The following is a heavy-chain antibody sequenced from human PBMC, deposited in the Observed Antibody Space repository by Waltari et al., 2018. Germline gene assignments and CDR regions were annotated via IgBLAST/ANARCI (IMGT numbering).Heavy chain of an antibody. D-gene: IGHD3-3*01. V-gene: IGHV3-15*01. J-gene: IGHJ4*02. Sequence: EVQLVESXGGLVKPGGSXRLSCXASGFXFSNAXMXWVRQAPGKGLEWVGRIKSKTDGGTTXYAAPVKGRXTISXDXSENXXYLXMNSLKTXXXAVXXCATLFGDFXSGYFFDXXGQGTLVTVSS. CDR2: IKSKTDGGTT. CDR3: ATLFGDFXSGYFFDX. CDR1: GFXFSNAX.